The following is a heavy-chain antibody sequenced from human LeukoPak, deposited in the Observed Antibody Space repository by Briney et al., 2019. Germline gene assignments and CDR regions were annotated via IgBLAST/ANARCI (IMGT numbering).Heavy chain of an antibody. CDR3: ASPPPYCSGGSCYAFDI. J-gene: IGHJ3*02. CDR1: GYTFTSYG. D-gene: IGHD2-15*01. CDR2: ISAYNGNT. V-gene: IGHV1-18*01. Sequence: ASVKVSCKASGYTFTSYGISWVRQAPGQGLEWMGWISAYNGNTNYAQKLQGRVTMTTDTSTSTAYMELRSLRSDDTAVYYCASPPPYCSGGSCYAFDIWGQGTMVTVSS.